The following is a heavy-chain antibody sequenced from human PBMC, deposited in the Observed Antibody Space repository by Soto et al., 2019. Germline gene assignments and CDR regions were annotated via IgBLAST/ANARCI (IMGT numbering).Heavy chain of an antibody. CDR2: IYSGGST. D-gene: IGHD6-19*01. Sequence: GGSLRLSCAASGFTVSSNYMSWVRQAPGKGLEWVSVIYSGGSTYYADSVKGRFTISRDNSKNTLYLQMNSLRAEDTAVYYCSSFTPTVAGVYWGQGTLVTVSS. J-gene: IGHJ4*02. CDR3: SSFTPTVAGVY. CDR1: GFTVSSNY. V-gene: IGHV3-53*01.